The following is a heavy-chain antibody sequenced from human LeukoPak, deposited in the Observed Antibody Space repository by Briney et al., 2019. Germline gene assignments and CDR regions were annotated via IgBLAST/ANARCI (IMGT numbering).Heavy chain of an antibody. Sequence: PGASLRLSCAASGFTFSSYAMSWVRQAPGKGLEWVSAISGSGGSTYYADSVKGRFTISRDNSKNTLYLQMNSLRAEDTAVYYCARVGYGGNSGGFDYWGQGTLVTVSS. CDR2: ISGSGGST. J-gene: IGHJ4*02. CDR1: GFTFSSYA. V-gene: IGHV3-23*01. CDR3: ARVGYGGNSGGFDY. D-gene: IGHD4-23*01.